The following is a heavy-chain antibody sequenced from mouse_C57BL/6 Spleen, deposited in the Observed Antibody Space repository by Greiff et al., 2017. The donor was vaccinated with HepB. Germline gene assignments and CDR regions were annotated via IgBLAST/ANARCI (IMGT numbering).Heavy chain of an antibody. J-gene: IGHJ1*03. CDR2: ISDGGSYT. Sequence: EVMLVESGGGLVKPGGSLKLSCAASGFTFSSYAMSWVRQTPEKRLEWVATISDGGSYTYYPDNVKGRFTISRDNAKNNLYLQMSHLKSEDTAMYYCARDRGFATVVATGYFDVWGTGTTVTVSS. V-gene: IGHV5-4*01. D-gene: IGHD1-1*01. CDR1: GFTFSSYA. CDR3: ARDRGFATVVATGYFDV.